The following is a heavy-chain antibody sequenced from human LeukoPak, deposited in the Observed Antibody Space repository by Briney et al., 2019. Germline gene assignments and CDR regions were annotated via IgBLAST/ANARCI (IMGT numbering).Heavy chain of an antibody. CDR3: ARSRSYNHFDY. Sequence: QPGGSLILSCAASGFTFSSYDMHWVRQATGKGLEWVSAIGSAGDTYYPGSVKGRFTISRENAKNSLYLQMNSLRAGDTAVYYCARSRSYNHFDYWGQGTLVTVSS. CDR1: GFTFSSYD. J-gene: IGHJ4*02. CDR2: IGSAGDT. D-gene: IGHD1-14*01. V-gene: IGHV3-13*01.